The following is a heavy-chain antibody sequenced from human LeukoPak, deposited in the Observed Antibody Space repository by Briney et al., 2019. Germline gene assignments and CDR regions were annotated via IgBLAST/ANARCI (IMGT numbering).Heavy chain of an antibody. CDR2: VNPDSCKT. J-gene: IGHJ4*02. CDR3: ARGVAGGDF. D-gene: IGHD6-19*01. Sequence: SVKLSCKASGYTFISHGINWVRLATGQGLGGMGCVNPDSCKTAYAQKFQGRLIMTRNTSINTVYMELGSLKSEDTAVYYCARGVAGGDFWGQGTLVTVSS. CDR1: GYTFISHG. V-gene: IGHV1-8*01.